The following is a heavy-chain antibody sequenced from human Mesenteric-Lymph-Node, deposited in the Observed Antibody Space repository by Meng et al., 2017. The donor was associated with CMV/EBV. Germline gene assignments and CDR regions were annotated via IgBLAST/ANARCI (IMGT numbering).Heavy chain of an antibody. J-gene: IGHJ4*02. CDR1: GFPFTGFY. D-gene: IGHD1-26*01. V-gene: IGHV1-2*02. Sequence: SGFPFTGFYLHWGRQAPGQGLEWMGWINPDSGGTNYAQMFQGRVTMTRDTSISTAYMELNRLTSDDTAVYYCARDMSLGGDPTYYFDFWGQGTLVTVSS. CDR3: ARDMSLGGDPTYYFDF. CDR2: INPDSGGT.